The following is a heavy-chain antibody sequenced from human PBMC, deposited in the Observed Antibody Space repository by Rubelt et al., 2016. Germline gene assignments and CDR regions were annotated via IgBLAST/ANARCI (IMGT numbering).Heavy chain of an antibody. CDR1: GGTFSSYA. CDR2: INPNSGGT. D-gene: IGHD6-19*01. CDR3: ARVYSSGWYVFAFDY. J-gene: IGHJ4*02. V-gene: IGHV1-2*02. Sequence: QVQLVQSGAEVKKPGSSVKVSCKASGGTFSSYAISWVRQAPGQGLEWMGWINPNSGGTNYAQSFQGRVTMTRDTSISTAYMELGRLRSDDTAVYYCARVYSSGWYVFAFDYWGQGTLVTVSS.